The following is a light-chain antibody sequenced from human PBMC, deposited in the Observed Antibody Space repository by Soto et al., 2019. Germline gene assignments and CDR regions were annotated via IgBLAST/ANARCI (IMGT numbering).Light chain of an antibody. CDR3: GTWDSSLSAEV. J-gene: IGLJ1*01. CDR2: END. Sequence: QSVLTQPPSVSAAPGQKATISCSGSSSKNWKNYVSWYQQLPGIAPILLIYENDNRPSEIPVRFSGSKSGTSATLGITGLQTGDEADYYCGTWDSSLSAEVFGTGTKVTVL. V-gene: IGLV1-51*02. CDR1: SSKNWKNY.